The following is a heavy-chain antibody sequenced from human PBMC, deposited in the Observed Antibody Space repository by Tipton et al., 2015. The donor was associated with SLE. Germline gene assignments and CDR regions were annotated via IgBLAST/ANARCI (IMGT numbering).Heavy chain of an antibody. J-gene: IGHJ3*02. D-gene: IGHD6-13*01. Sequence: TLSLTCTVSGGSISSSSYYWGWIRQPPGKGLEWIGSIYYSGSTYYNPSLKSRVTISVDTSKNQFSLKLSSVTAADTAVYYCARDPSYSSSWYYAFDIWGQGTMVTVSS. CDR1: GGSISSSSYY. CDR3: ARDPSYSSSWYYAFDI. CDR2: IYYSGST. V-gene: IGHV4-39*07.